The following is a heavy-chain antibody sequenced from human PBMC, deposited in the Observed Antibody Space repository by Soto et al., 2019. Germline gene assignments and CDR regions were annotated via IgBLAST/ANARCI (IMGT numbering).Heavy chain of an antibody. CDR1: GYTFTGYH. D-gene: IGHD1-1*01. Sequence: GASVKVSCKASGYTFTGYHLYWVRQAPGQGLEWMGWINPNSGGTNYAQKFQGRVTMTRDTSINTAYMELNSLRSDDTAVYYCATHRSPNARDACNSGGKGTMVT. CDR3: ATHRSPNARDACNS. V-gene: IGHV1-2*02. CDR2: INPNSGGT. J-gene: IGHJ3*01.